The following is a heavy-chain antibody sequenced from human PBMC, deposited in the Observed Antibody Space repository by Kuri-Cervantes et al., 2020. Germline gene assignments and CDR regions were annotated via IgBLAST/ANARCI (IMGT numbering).Heavy chain of an antibody. CDR1: GFNFSSYG. Sequence: SPKLYCRASGFNFSSYGMHWVRQAPGKGLEWVAVIWYDGSNKYYADSVKGRFTISRDNAKNSLYLQMNSLRAEDTAVYYCARGSWLTKAARFDYWGQGTLVTVSS. J-gene: IGHJ4*02. CDR3: ARGSWLTKAARFDY. V-gene: IGHV3-33*03. CDR2: IWYDGSNK. D-gene: IGHD6-19*01.